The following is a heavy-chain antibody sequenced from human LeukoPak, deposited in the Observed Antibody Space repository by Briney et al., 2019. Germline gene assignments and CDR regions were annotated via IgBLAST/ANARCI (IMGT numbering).Heavy chain of an antibody. CDR1: GFTFSSYA. CDR3: ARLAYYYGSGSRLEVFDY. J-gene: IGHJ4*02. V-gene: IGHV3-66*04. D-gene: IGHD3-10*01. Sequence: HPGGSLRLSCAASGFTFSSYAMSWVRQAPGKGLEWVSVIYSGGSTYYADSVKGRFTISRDNSKNTLYLQMNSLRAEDTAVYYCARLAYYYGSGSRLEVFDYWGQGTLVTVSS. CDR2: IYSGGST.